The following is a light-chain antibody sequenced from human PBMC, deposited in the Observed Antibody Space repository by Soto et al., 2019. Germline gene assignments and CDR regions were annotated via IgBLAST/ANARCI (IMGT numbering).Light chain of an antibody. J-gene: IGLJ1*01. CDR2: EVS. V-gene: IGLV2-14*01. CDR1: SSDGGGYNY. Sequence: QSALTQPASVSGSPGQSITISCTGPSSDGGGYNYVSWHQLHPGKAPKLMVYEVSNRPSGVSNRFSGSKSGNTASLTISGLQAEDEADYYCSSYTSSSTYVFGTGTKLTVL. CDR3: SSYTSSSTYV.